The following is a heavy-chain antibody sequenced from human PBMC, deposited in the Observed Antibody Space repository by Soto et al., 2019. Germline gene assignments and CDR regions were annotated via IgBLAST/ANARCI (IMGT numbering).Heavy chain of an antibody. CDR1: GGAISNYY. V-gene: IGHV4-4*07. J-gene: IGHJ4*02. Sequence: SETLSLSCTVSGGAISNYYWSWIRQSAGTGLEWVGRIFSGGSTSYNPSLKTRVTMSVDTSKRQFSLKLSSVTAADTAVYYCARGGYSSSRTALYFDYWGQGPLGTVS. CDR2: IFSGGST. D-gene: IGHD6-6*01. CDR3: ARGGYSSSRTALYFDY.